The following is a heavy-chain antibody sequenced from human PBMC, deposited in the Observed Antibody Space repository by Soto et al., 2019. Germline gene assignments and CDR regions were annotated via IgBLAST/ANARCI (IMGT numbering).Heavy chain of an antibody. D-gene: IGHD2-21*02. J-gene: IGHJ4*02. Sequence: SETLSLTCAVSGGSISSGGYSWSWIRQPPGKGLEWIGYIYHSGSTYYNPSLKSRVTISVDRSKNQFSLKLSSVTAADTAVCYCARDHTGILHYWGQGTLVTVSS. V-gene: IGHV4-30-2*01. CDR1: GGSISSGGYS. CDR2: IYHSGST. CDR3: ARDHTGILHY.